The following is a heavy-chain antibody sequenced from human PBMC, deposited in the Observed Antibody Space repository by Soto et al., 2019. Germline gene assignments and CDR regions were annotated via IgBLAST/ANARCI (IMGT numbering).Heavy chain of an antibody. D-gene: IGHD5-18*01. CDR3: ARDPDPRYSYGYSYFDY. CDR1: GGSISSYY. V-gene: IGHV4-4*07. Sequence: NPSGTLYLTCTVSGGSISSYYWSWIRQPAGKGLEWIGRIYTSGSTNYNPSLKSRVTMSVDTSKNQFSLKLSSVTAADTAVYYCARDPDPRYSYGYSYFDYWGQGTLVT. CDR2: IYTSGST. J-gene: IGHJ4*02.